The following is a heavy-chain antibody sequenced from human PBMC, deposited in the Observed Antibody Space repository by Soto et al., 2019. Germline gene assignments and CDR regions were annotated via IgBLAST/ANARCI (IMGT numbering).Heavy chain of an antibody. CDR1: GFTFNNYG. Sequence: QVQLVESGGGVVQPGRSLRLSCAASGFTFNNYGMHWVRQAPGKGLEWVAVIWNDGNGYYYANSVKGRFTISRDNSKNTLYLQMSFLTAEDTAVYYCARRQITPPTRGAASARGGMDVWGQGTTVTVSS. D-gene: IGHD6-13*01. J-gene: IGHJ6*02. V-gene: IGHV3-33*01. CDR3: ARRQITPPTRGAASARGGMDV. CDR2: IWNDGNGY.